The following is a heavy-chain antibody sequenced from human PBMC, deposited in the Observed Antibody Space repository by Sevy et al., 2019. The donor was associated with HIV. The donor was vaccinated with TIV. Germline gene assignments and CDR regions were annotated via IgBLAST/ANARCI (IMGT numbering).Heavy chain of an antibody. Sequence: GGSLRLSCAASGFTFSSYSMHWVRQAPGKGLEWVSSISSSSTYIYYADSVKGRFTISRDNAKNSLYLQMNSLRAEDTAVYYCAKDLTGRYSSSSGDFDYWGQGTLVTVSS. J-gene: IGHJ4*02. CDR3: AKDLTGRYSSSSGDFDY. V-gene: IGHV3-21*01. CDR2: ISSSSTYI. CDR1: GFTFSSYS. D-gene: IGHD6-6*01.